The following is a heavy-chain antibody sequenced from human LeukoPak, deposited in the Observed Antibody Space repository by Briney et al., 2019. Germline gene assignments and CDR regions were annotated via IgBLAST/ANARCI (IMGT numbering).Heavy chain of an antibody. D-gene: IGHD6-19*01. J-gene: IGHJ4*02. CDR3: ARKWAVAGSSYFDY. V-gene: IGHV3-7*03. Sequence: PGGSLRLSCTASGFTFSNYWMSWVRQAPGKGLEWVANIKQDGSVQYYVDSVKGRFTFSRDNAKNSLYLQMNSLRAEDTAVYYCARKWAVAGSSYFDYWGQGTLVTVSS. CDR2: IKQDGSVQ. CDR1: GFTFSNYW.